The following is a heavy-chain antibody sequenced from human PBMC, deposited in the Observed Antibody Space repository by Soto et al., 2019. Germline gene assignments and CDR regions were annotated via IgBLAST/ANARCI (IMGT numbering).Heavy chain of an antibody. CDR3: ARGGHVVVVTAAFDY. CDR1: GDTFTNYY. D-gene: IGHD2-21*02. Sequence: QVQLMQSGAEVKKPGASVKVSCKASGDTFTNYYIHWVRQAPGQGLEWMETVNPSGGHTTYSQNFLGRVTITRDTSTSTPYMELTSLTSDDPAVYYCARGGHVVVVTAAFDYWGQGTLVTVSS. J-gene: IGHJ4*02. CDR2: VNPSGGHT. V-gene: IGHV1-46*01.